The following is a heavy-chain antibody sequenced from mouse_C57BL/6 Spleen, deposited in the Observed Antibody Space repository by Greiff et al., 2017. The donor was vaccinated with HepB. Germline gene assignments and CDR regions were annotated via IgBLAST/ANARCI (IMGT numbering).Heavy chain of an antibody. CDR1: GYTFTNYW. Sequence: VQLQQSGAELVRPGTSVKMSCKASGYTFTNYWIGWAKQRPGHGLEWIGDIYPGGGYTNYNEKFKGKATLTADKSSSTAYMQFSSLTSEDSAIYYGAIYYGYDGYYFDYWGQGTTLTVSS. CDR3: AIYYGYDGYYFDY. V-gene: IGHV1-63*01. D-gene: IGHD2-2*01. CDR2: IYPGGGYT. J-gene: IGHJ2*01.